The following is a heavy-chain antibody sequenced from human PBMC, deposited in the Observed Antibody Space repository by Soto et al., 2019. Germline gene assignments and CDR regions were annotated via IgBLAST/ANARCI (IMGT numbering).Heavy chain of an antibody. J-gene: IGHJ3*02. CDR2: IYWDDDK. Sequence: QITLKESGPPLVKPTQTLTLTCTFSGFSLSTSKVGVGWIRQPPGRALEWLAVIYWDDDKRYSPSLNNRLTITKDTTKNQVVLTMTNMDPVDTATYVCAHTYPPAFDIWGQGTMVTVSS. D-gene: IGHD3-16*01. V-gene: IGHV2-5*02. CDR3: AHTYPPAFDI. CDR1: GFSLSTSKVG.